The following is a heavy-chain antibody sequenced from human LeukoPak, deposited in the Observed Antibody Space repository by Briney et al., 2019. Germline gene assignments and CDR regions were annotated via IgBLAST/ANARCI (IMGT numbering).Heavy chain of an antibody. CDR3: ARVGLDSAVAGSFDY. CDR1: GGSISTYY. D-gene: IGHD6-19*01. V-gene: IGHV4-59*12. Sequence: SETLSLTCTVSGGSISTYYWSWIRQPPGKGLEWIGYIFYSGSTNYNPSLKSRVTISVDTSKNQFSLKLSSVTAADTAVYYCARVGLDSAVAGSFDYWGQGTLVTVSS. J-gene: IGHJ4*02. CDR2: IFYSGST.